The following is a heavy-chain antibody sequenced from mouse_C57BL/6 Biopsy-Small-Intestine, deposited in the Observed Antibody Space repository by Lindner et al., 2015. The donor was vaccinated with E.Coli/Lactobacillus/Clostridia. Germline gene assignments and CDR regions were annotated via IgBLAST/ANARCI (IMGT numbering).Heavy chain of an antibody. CDR3: ARRGIDDDCYLDY. V-gene: IGHV1-54*01. J-gene: IGHJ2*03. D-gene: IGHD2-3*01. CDR1: GYAFANHL. CDR2: INPGSGGT. Sequence: VQLQESGAELVRPGTSVKVSCKASGYAFANHLIEWVKQSPGQGLEWIGVINPGSGGTVYNEKFKGKATLTSDKSSSTAYMQFSSLTSEDSAIYYCARRGIDDDCYLDYWGQGTSLTVSS.